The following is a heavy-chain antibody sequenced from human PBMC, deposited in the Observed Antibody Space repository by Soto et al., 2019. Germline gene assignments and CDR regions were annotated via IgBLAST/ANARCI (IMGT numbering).Heavy chain of an antibody. CDR2: IYSGGST. V-gene: IGHV3-66*01. Sequence: EVQLVESGGGLVQPGGSLRLSCAASGFTVSSNYMSWVRQAPGKGLEWVSVIYSGGSTYYADSVKGRFTISRDNFKNTLYLQLNSLRAEDTAVYYCARDVNFYCSGGSCYPDAFDIWGQGTMVTVAS. D-gene: IGHD2-15*01. J-gene: IGHJ3*02. CDR1: GFTVSSNY. CDR3: ARDVNFYCSGGSCYPDAFDI.